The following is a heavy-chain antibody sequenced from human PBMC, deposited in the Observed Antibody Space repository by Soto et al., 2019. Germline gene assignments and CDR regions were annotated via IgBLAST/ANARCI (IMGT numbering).Heavy chain of an antibody. D-gene: IGHD3-3*01. CDR2: LSWNSGNI. Sequence: SLRLSCAASGFAFDQYAMHWVRQAPGKGLEWVSVLSWNSGNIGYADSVKGRFTISRDNAKNSLYRQMSSLRAEDTALYYCAKALGSSFLCNAEYFHYWGQGTLVTVSS. CDR1: GFAFDQYA. J-gene: IGHJ1*01. V-gene: IGHV3-9*01. CDR3: AKALGSSFLCNAEYFHY.